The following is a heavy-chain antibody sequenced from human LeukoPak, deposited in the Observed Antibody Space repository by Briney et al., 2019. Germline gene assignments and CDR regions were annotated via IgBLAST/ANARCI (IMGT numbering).Heavy chain of an antibody. J-gene: IGHJ4*02. CDR1: GFTFSSYA. V-gene: IGHV3-30-3*01. Sequence: GGSLRLSCAASGFTFSSYAMHWVRQAPGKGLEWVAVISYDGSNKYYADSVKGRFNNTLYLQMNSLRAEDTAVYYCARDYGRSSSWFNYWGQGTLVTVSS. CDR2: ISYDGSNK. CDR3: ARDYGRSSSWFNY. D-gene: IGHD6-13*01.